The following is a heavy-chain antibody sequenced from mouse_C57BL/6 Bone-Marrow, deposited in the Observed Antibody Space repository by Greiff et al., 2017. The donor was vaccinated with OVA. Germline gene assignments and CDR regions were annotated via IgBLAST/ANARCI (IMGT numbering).Heavy chain of an antibody. CDR2: ISSGSSTI. D-gene: IGHD1-1*01. CDR3: ARKTSTVSLDY. J-gene: IGHJ2*01. CDR1: GFTFSDYG. Sequence: DVQLVESGGGLVTPGGSLKLSCAASGFTFSDYGMHWVRQAPEKGLEWVAYISSGSSTIYHAAPVKGRFTISRDTAKNTLFLQMTSLRSEDTAMYYCARKTSTVSLDYWGKGTTLTVSS. V-gene: IGHV5-17*01.